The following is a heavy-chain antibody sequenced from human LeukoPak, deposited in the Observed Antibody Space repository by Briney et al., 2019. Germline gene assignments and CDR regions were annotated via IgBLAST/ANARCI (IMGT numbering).Heavy chain of an antibody. D-gene: IGHD3-22*01. J-gene: IGHJ3*02. CDR2: ISYDGSNK. Sequence: GGSLRLSCAASGFIFRNYGMGWVRQAPGKGLEWVAVISYDGSNKYNADSVKGRFTISRDNSKNTLYLQVNSLRAEDTAVYYCARASYYYDSSDSKGAFDIWGQGTMVTVSS. CDR3: ARASYYYDSSDSKGAFDI. V-gene: IGHV3-30*03. CDR1: GFIFRNYG.